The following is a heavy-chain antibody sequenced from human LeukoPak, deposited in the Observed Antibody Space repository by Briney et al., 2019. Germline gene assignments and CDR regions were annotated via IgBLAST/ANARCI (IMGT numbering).Heavy chain of an antibody. D-gene: IGHD5-24*01. J-gene: IGHJ4*02. V-gene: IGHV4-59*08. CDR2: IYYSGST. CDR1: GGSINSYY. Sequence: PSETLSLTCTVSGGSINSYYWSWIRQPPGKGLEWIGCIYYSGSTDYNPSLKSRVTISVDTSKNQFSLKLSSVTAADTAVYYCARGPNYPSPSPFDYWGQGTLVTVSS. CDR3: ARGPNYPSPSPFDY.